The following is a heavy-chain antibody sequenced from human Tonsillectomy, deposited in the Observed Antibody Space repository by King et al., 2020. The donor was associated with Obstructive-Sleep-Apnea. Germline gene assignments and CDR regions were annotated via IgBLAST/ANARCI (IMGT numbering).Heavy chain of an antibody. Sequence: EVQLVESGGGLVKTGGSLKLSCDLSGFSVSTYGMSWVRQAPGKGLEWVAFISSRSSHKYYADSVKGRFTISGDNAKNSLLLQMNSLRVEDTAVYYCARVLAGMDVWGQGTTVTVSS. D-gene: IGHD3-16*01. J-gene: IGHJ6*02. CDR2: ISSRSSHK. CDR1: GFSVSTYG. V-gene: IGHV3-21*01. CDR3: ARVLAGMDV.